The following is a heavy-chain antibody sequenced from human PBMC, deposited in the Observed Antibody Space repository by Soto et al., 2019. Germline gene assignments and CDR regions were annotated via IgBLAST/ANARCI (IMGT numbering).Heavy chain of an antibody. CDR1: GYTFTAYF. CDR3: ARAPFSSSSFFFDY. Sequence: QVQVVQSGSEVKKPGASVRVSCKASGYTFTAYFMHWVRQAPGQGLEWIGIINPRGGSTNYAQKFQGRVGMTWDTSTSTVYMDLSSLRSDDTAVYFCARAPFSSSSFFFDYWGQGTRVTVSS. CDR2: INPRGGST. V-gene: IGHV1-46*01. J-gene: IGHJ4*02. D-gene: IGHD6-6*01.